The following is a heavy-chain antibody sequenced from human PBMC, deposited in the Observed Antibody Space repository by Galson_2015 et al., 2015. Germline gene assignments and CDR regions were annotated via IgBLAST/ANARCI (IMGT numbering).Heavy chain of an antibody. V-gene: IGHV3-15*01. CDR3: TTGEGSGELVDF. D-gene: IGHD3-10*01. CDR1: GFTFSHGW. CDR2: IKSKTDGGTT. Sequence: SLRLSCAASGFTFSHGWMSWVRQAPGKGLEWVGRIKSKTDGGTTDYAAPVKDRFTISRDDSKMTLYLQMNSLKTEDTAVYYCTTGEGSGELVDFWGQATLVTVS. J-gene: IGHJ4*02.